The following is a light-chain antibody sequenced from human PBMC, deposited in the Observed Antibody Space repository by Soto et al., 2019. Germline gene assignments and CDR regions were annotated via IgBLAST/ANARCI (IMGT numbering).Light chain of an antibody. V-gene: IGKV2-30*01. CDR1: QSLLYSDGKTF. CDR2: EVS. CDR3: MQGTHWPLT. Sequence: EVVMTQSPLSLPVTLGQPASIFCRSSQSLLYSDGKTFLTWFHQRPGQAPRRLIYEVSNRDSGVPDRFSGSGSGTDFTLNISRVEAEDVGVYYCMQGTHWPLTFGGGTKVEIK. J-gene: IGKJ4*01.